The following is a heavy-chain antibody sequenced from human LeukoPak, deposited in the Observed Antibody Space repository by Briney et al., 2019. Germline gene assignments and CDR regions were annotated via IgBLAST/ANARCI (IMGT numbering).Heavy chain of an antibody. CDR3: ARQGRIVVVTTTHDAFDI. Sequence: GESLKISCTGFGYSFTTYWIGWVRQMPGKGLEWMGIIYPGDSDARYSPSLQGQVTISVDKSISTAYLQWSSLKASDTAMYYCARQGRIVVVTTTHDAFDIWGQRTRVTVSS. V-gene: IGHV5-51*01. D-gene: IGHD2-21*02. J-gene: IGHJ3*02. CDR2: IYPGDSDA. CDR1: GYSFTTYW.